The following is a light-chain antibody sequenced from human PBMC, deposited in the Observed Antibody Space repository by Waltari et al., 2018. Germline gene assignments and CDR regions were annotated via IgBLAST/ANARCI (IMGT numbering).Light chain of an antibody. J-gene: IGKJ4*01. CDR3: QQYYSTPLT. V-gene: IGKV4-1*01. CDR1: QSVLYSSNNKNY. Sequence: DIVMPQSPDSLAVSLGERATINCQSSQSVLYSSNNKNYLAWYQQKPGQPPTLLIYWASTRESGVPDRFSGSGSGTDFTLTISSLQAEDVAVYYCQQYYSTPLTFGGGTKVEIK. CDR2: WAS.